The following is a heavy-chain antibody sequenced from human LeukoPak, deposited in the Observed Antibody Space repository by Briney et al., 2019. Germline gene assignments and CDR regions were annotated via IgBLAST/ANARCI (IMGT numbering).Heavy chain of an antibody. CDR1: GGSINSGSYY. V-gene: IGHV4-39*07. D-gene: IGHD3-22*01. CDR3: ARGLGGTGGYSSGYYHYYYYYYMDV. Sequence: SETLSLTCTVSGGSINSGSYYWGWLRQPPGKGLEWIGEINHSGSTNYNPSLKSRVTIPVDTSKNQFSLKLSSVTAADTAVYYCARGLGGTGGYSSGYYHYYYYYYMDVWGKGTTVTVSS. J-gene: IGHJ6*03. CDR2: INHSGST.